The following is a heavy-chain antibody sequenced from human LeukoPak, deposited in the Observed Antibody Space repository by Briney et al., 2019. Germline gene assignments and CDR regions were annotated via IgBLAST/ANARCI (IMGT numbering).Heavy chain of an antibody. D-gene: IGHD6-13*01. CDR3: ARDEGGSSWHLDY. CDR1: GYSFSSYY. CDR2: INPNGGST. V-gene: IGHV1-46*01. J-gene: IGHJ4*02. Sequence: ASVKVSCKASGYSFSSYYMHWVRQAPGQGLEWMGIINPNGGSTSYAQKLQGRVTMTRDTSTSTVYMELSSLRSEDRAVYYCARDEGGSSWHLDYWGQGTLVTVSS.